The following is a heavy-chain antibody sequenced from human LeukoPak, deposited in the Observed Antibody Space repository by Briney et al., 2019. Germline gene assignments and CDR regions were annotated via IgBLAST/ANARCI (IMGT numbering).Heavy chain of an antibody. Sequence: SETLSLTCTVSGGSISSYYWSWIRQPPGKGLEWIGYIYYSGSTNYNPSLKSRVTISVDTSKNQFSLKLSSVTAADTAVYYCARDRYSSSWFDYWGQGTLATVSS. CDR2: IYYSGST. J-gene: IGHJ4*02. CDR1: GGSISSYY. V-gene: IGHV4-59*01. CDR3: ARDRYSSSWFDY. D-gene: IGHD6-13*01.